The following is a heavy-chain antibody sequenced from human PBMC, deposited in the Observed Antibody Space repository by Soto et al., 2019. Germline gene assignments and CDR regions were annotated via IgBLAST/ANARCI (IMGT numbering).Heavy chain of an antibody. CDR2: ISVDSDST. V-gene: IGHV1-18*01. CDR3: GRKGGSSSPLDY. Sequence: QVQLMQSGAEVRKPGASVMVSCKTSGFAFTIYGISWVRQAPGQGLEWMGWISVDSDSTDYAQKFQGRVTLTTDASTTTAYMELRSLRPDETVLYYWGRKGGSSSPLDYWGQGTLVTFAS. D-gene: IGHD6-6*01. CDR1: GFAFTIYG. J-gene: IGHJ4*02.